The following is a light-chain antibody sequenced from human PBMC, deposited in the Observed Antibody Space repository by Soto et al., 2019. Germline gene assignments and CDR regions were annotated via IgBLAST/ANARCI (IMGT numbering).Light chain of an antibody. Sequence: QSALTQAPSASGAPGQRVFISCSGSSPNIGSNYVYWYQQFPGTAPKLLILRNNQRPSGVPDRFSASKSGTSASLAISGLRSEDEADYHCAAWDDNLRSVVFGGGTQLTVL. CDR1: SPNIGSNY. CDR2: RNN. J-gene: IGLJ2*01. V-gene: IGLV1-47*01. CDR3: AAWDDNLRSVV.